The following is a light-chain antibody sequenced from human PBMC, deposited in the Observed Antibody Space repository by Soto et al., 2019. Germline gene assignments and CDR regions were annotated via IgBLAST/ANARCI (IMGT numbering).Light chain of an antibody. CDR3: QQYSSSRT. CDR1: QNVESNY. J-gene: IGKJ1*01. CDR2: GAS. Sequence: EIVFTQSPGTLYLSPGERATLSCRAIQNVESNYLAWYQQKPGQAPRIIIFGASGRATGIPDRSGGSWSETDFTLTITRLEPEDSAMYYCQQYSSSRTFGQGTKVDIK. V-gene: IGKV3-20*01.